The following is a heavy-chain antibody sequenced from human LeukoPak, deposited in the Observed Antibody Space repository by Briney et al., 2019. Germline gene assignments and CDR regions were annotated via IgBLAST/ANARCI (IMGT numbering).Heavy chain of an antibody. D-gene: IGHD1-14*01. CDR1: EYDFANYW. Sequence: GESLQISCKGSEYDFANYWIGWVRQLPGQGLEWMGIIFPAGSEINYSPSFHGQVTMSVDRSISTAYLQWNSLKASDSATYFCARRKYFDTWFDPGGQGTLVTVSS. CDR2: IFPAGSEI. CDR3: ARRKYFDTWFDP. V-gene: IGHV5-51*01. J-gene: IGHJ5*02.